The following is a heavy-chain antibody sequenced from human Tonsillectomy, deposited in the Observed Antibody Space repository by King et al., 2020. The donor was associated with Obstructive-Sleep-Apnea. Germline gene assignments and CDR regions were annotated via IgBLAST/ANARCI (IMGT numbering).Heavy chain of an antibody. CDR3: ARQGAGDYCGVSSFDF. V-gene: IGHV3-48*01. D-gene: IGHD4-17*01. Sequence: VQLVESGGGLVQPGGSLRLSCAASGFMFKTYSMNWVRQAPGKGLEWVSYISGSPGTIYYADSVTGRFTVSRDNAENSLYLQMNTLRADDTAVYFCARQGAGDYCGVSSFDFWGPGTMVVVSS. CDR2: ISGSPGTI. CDR1: GFMFKTYS. J-gene: IGHJ3*01.